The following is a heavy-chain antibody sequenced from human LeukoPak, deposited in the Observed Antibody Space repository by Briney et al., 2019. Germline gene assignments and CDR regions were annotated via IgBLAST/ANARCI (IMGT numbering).Heavy chain of an antibody. Sequence: GGSLTLSCAASGFTFSSFGMHWVRQAPGKGLEWVAVIWYDASNKYYADSVKGRFTISRDISKNTLYLQMNSLRDDDTAVYYCVRGVGVSRFNYLDPWGQGTLVIVSS. D-gene: IGHD1-7*01. V-gene: IGHV3-33*01. CDR3: VRGVGVSRFNYLDP. CDR2: IWYDASNK. CDR1: GFTFSSFG. J-gene: IGHJ5*02.